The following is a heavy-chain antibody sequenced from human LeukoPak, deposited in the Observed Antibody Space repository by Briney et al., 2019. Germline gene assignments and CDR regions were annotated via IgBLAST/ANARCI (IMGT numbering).Heavy chain of an antibody. CDR2: SRNERNSYTT. CDR3: ASSVTLYGSASYGRGAFDI. J-gene: IGHJ3*02. D-gene: IGHD3-10*01. Sequence: GGSLRLSCAASGFTFSSYAMSWVRQAPGKGLEWVARSRNERNSYTTEYAASVKGRFTISRDDSKNSLSLQMNSLKTEDTAVYYCASSVTLYGSASYGRGAFDIWGQGTMVIASS. CDR1: GFTFSSYA. V-gene: IGHV3-72*01.